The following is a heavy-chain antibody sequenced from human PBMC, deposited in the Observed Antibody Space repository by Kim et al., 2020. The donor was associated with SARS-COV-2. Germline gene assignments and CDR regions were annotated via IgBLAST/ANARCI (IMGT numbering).Heavy chain of an antibody. D-gene: IGHD6-13*01. V-gene: IGHV1-69*13. J-gene: IGHJ5*02. CDR1: GGTFSSYA. CDR2: IIPIFDTA. CDR3: ASSRYSSSWYGQFDP. Sequence: VKVSCKASGGTFSSYAIIWVRQAPRQGLEWMGGIIPIFDTANYAQKFQGRVTITADESTSTAYMELSSLRSEDTAVYYCASSRYSSSWYGQFDPWGQGTLVTVSS.